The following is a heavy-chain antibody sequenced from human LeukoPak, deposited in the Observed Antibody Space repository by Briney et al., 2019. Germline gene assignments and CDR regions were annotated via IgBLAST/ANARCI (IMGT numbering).Heavy chain of an antibody. D-gene: IGHD2-15*01. CDR2: IWYDGSNK. CDR3: ARDHCSGGSCYSTQTPMYYFDY. J-gene: IGHJ4*02. CDR1: GFTFSNYD. V-gene: IGHV3-33*08. Sequence: GGSLRLSCAASGFTFSNYDMHWVRQAPGKGLEWVAVIWYDGSNKYYADSVKGRFTISRDNSKNTLYLQMNSLRAEDTAVYYCARDHCSGGSCYSTQTPMYYFDYWGQGTLVTVSS.